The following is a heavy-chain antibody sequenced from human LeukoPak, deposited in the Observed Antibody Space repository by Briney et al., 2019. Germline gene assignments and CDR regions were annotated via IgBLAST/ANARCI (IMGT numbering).Heavy chain of an antibody. D-gene: IGHD2-2*02. J-gene: IGHJ6*03. CDR1: GGTFSSYA. CDR2: ISAYNGNT. CDR3: VRVMVPAAILYYYYMDV. V-gene: IGHV1-18*01. Sequence: GASVKVSCKASGGTFSSYAISWVRQAPGQGLEWMGWISAYNGNTNYAQKLQGRVTMTTDTFTSTAYMELRSLRSDDTAVYYCVRVMVPAAILYYYYMDVWGKGTTVTVSS.